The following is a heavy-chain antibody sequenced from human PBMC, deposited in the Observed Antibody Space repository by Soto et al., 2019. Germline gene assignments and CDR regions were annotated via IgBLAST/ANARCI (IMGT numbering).Heavy chain of an antibody. CDR1: GGSISSGDYY. V-gene: IGHV4-30-4*01. CDR3: ASYRTIIVSEPAARSGNAFEI. Sequence: QVQLQESGPGLVKPSQTLSLTCTVSGGSISSGDYYWSWIRQPPGKGLEWIGYIYYSGSTYYNPSLERRVTISVDTSKNKFSLKLSSVTAADTAVYYCASYRTIIVSEPAARSGNAFEIWGQGTMVTVSS. D-gene: IGHD2-2*01. CDR2: IYYSGST. J-gene: IGHJ3*02.